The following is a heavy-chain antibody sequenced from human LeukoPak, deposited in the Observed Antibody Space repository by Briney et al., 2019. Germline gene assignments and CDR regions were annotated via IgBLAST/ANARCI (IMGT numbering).Heavy chain of an antibody. CDR2: IYHSGAT. CDR3: AKVGGMTTVNNAAFDI. D-gene: IGHD4-11*01. V-gene: IGHV4-59*13. CDR1: GGSISSDY. Sequence: NPSETLSLTCSVSGGSISSDYWNWIRQPPGKRPEWIGYIYHSGATNYNPSLKSRVTISLDTSKKYFSLKLTSVTAADTAIYYCAKVGGMTTVNNAAFDIWGQGTMVTVAS. J-gene: IGHJ3*02.